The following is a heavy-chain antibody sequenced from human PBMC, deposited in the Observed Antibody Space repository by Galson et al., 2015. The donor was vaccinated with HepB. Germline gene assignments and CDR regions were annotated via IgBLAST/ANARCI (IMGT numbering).Heavy chain of an antibody. CDR3: ARAREEYTSSSGLSR. D-gene: IGHD6-6*01. CDR2: IIPMYDIG. CDR1: GGTFSSYA. J-gene: IGHJ4*02. Sequence: SVKVSCKASGGTFSSYAIFWVRQAPGQGLEWMGGIIPMYDIGNYAQKFQDRVTITADKSTSTAYMELSSLRSDDTAMYYCARAREEYTSSSGLSRWGQGTLVTVSP. V-gene: IGHV1-69*10.